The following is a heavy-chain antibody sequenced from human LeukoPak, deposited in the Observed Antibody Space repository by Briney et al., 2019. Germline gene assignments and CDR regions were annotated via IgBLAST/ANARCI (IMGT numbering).Heavy chain of an antibody. CDR2: ISWNSGSI. D-gene: IGHD2-2*01. J-gene: IGHJ4*02. CDR1: GFIFNNYA. CDR3: AKLLVVPSYFDN. Sequence: QTGGSLRLSCAGSGFIFNNYAMHWVRQPPGKGLEWVSGISWNSGSIDYADSVKGRFTISRDNSKNTLYLQMNSLRAEDTAVYYCAKLLVVPSYFDNWGQGTLVTVSS. V-gene: IGHV3-9*01.